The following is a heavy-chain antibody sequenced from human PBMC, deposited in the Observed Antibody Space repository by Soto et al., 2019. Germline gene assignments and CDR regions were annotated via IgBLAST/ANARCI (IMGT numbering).Heavy chain of an antibody. Sequence: EVQLVQSGAEVKKPGESLKISCKGSGYSFTSYWIGWVRQMPGKGLEWMGITHPGDSHTRYSPSFQGQVSISADKSISTAYLQWSSLKASDTAMYYCARLNTPGHYNYYGLDVWGRGTTVTVSS. J-gene: IGHJ6*02. CDR2: THPGDSHT. V-gene: IGHV5-51*01. CDR3: ARLNTPGHYNYYGLDV. CDR1: GYSFTSYW.